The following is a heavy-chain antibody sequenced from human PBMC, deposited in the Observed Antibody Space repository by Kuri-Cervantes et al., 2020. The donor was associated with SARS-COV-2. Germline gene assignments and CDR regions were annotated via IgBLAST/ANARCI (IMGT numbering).Heavy chain of an antibody. J-gene: IGHJ6*02. D-gene: IGHD2-15*01. Sequence: SVKITCNASVGTFSSYAIGWVRQAPGQGLEWMGGIIPIFGTANYAQKFQGRVTITADESTSTAYMELSSLRSEDTAVYYCARDRVVPGDYYYYGMDVWGQGTTVTVSS. CDR1: VGTFSSYA. CDR3: ARDRVVPGDYYYYGMDV. V-gene: IGHV1-69*13. CDR2: IIPIFGTA.